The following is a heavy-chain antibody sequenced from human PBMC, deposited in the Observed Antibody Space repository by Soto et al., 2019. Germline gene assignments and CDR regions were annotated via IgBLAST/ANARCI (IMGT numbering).Heavy chain of an antibody. V-gene: IGHV1-69*13. D-gene: IGHD2-8*01. J-gene: IGHJ6*02. CDR2: IIPIFGTA. CDR3: ACLYCTKGFCYAADYYTGMDA. CDR1: GGGFSSYT. Sequence: SVRGSCKASGGGFSSYTISWVRQAPGQGLEWMGGIIPIFGTANYAQKFQGRVTITADESTSTAYMELSSLRSEDTAVYYCACLYCTKGFCYAADYYTGMDAWAQGTTLTFSS.